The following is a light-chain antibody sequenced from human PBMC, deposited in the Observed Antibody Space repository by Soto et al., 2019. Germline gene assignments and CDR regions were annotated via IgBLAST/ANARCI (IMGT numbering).Light chain of an antibody. V-gene: IGLV2-14*01. CDR1: NSDVGGYSF. Sequence: QSALTQPASVSGSPGQSITIACAGTNSDVGGYSFVSWYQQHPMKAPKLIIYEVTKRPSGVSARFSGSKSANTASLTISGLQAEDEADYYCSSYSSTTSLLFGTGTKVTVL. CDR2: EVT. CDR3: SSYSSTTSLL. J-gene: IGLJ1*01.